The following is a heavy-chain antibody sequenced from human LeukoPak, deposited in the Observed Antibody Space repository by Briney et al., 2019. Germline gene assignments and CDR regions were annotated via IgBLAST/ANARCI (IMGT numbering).Heavy chain of an antibody. J-gene: IGHJ4*02. V-gene: IGHV4-34*01. D-gene: IGHD3-3*01. CDR1: GGSISSYY. CDR3: AREGSKRYYDFWSGYLDY. CDR2: INHSGST. Sequence: SETLSLTCTVSGGSISSYYWSWIRQPPGKGLEWIGEINHSGSTNYNPSLKSRVTISVDTSKNQFSLKLSSVTAADTAVYYCAREGSKRYYDFWSGYLDYWGQGTLVTVSS.